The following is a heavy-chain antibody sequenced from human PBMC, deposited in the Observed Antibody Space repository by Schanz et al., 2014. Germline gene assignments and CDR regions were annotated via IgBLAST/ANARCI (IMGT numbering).Heavy chain of an antibody. CDR3: STDLTAVDYDAIGL. CDR2: IKSKVDGGTT. J-gene: IGHJ3*01. D-gene: IGHD4-17*01. CDR1: GFTFSTYA. V-gene: IGHV3-15*02. Sequence: EVQLLESGGALVQPGGSLRLSCVASGFTFSTYAMSWVRQAPGKGLEWVGRIKSKVDGGTTDNAAPVQGRFTISRDDSKNTLHLQMNSLKTEDTAVYYCSTDLTAVDYDAIGLWGQGTMVTVSS.